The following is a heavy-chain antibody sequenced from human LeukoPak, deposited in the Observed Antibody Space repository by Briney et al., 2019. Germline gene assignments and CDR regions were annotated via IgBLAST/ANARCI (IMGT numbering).Heavy chain of an antibody. V-gene: IGHV4-39*07. CDR2: IYYSGST. CDR3: ARDSTTIFGATRFDP. J-gene: IGHJ5*02. Sequence: SETLSLTCTVSGGSISSSSYHWGWLRPPPGQGLEWYGGIYYSGSTYNTPSLQRRVTISQDTSKSRFSLKLSSVTAADTAVYYCARDSTTIFGATRFDPWGQGTLVTVSS. CDR1: GGSISSSSYH. D-gene: IGHD3-3*01.